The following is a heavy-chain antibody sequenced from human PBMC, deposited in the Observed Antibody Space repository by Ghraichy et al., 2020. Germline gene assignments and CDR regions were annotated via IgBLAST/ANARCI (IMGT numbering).Heavy chain of an antibody. D-gene: IGHD1-26*01. CDR3: AAGESYVAY. J-gene: IGHJ4*02. Sequence: ESLNISCTVSGGSISSYYWSWIRQPPGKGLEWIGYIYYSGSTNYNPSLKSRVTISVDTSKNQFSLKLSSVTAADTAVYYCAAGESYVAYWGQGTLVTVSS. CDR1: GGSISSYY. CDR2: IYYSGST. V-gene: IGHV4-59*08.